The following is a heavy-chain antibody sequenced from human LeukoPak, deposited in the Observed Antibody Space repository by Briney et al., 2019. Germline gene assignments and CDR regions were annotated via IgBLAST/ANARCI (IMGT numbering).Heavy chain of an antibody. D-gene: IGHD5-24*01. CDR1: GLIVSSNH. J-gene: IGHJ4*02. Sequence: GGSLRLSCAVSGLIVSSNHMNWVRQAPGKGLEWVSVLYSGGATYYTDSVKGRFTISRDNSKNTVYLQINSLRVECTAVYYCARDVSGDGYNFFDYWGLGILVTVSS. CDR3: ARDVSGDGYNFFDY. V-gene: IGHV3-66*01. CDR2: LYSGGAT.